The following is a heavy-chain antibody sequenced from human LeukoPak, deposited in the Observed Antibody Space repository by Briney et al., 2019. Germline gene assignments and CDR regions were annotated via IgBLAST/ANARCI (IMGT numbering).Heavy chain of an antibody. V-gene: IGHV3-72*01. CDR1: GFTFSDQY. CDR2: TRNKVNSYTT. J-gene: IGHJ4*02. D-gene: IGHD3-3*01. CDR3: ATYDFWSGYLY. Sequence: PGGSLRLSCAASGFTFSDQYMDWVRQAPGKGLEWVGRTRNKVNSYTTEYAASVKGRFTISRDDSKNSLHLQMNSLKTEDTAVYYCATYDFWSGYLYWGQGTLVTVSS.